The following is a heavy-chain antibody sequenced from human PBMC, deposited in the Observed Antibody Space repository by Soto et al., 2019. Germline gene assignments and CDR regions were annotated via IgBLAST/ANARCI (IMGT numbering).Heavy chain of an antibody. J-gene: IGHJ5*02. D-gene: IGHD3-10*01. V-gene: IGHV3-74*01. CDR1: GFTFSSYW. Sequence: PGGSLRLSCAASGFTFSSYWMHWVRQAPGKGLVWVSRISSDGTTTSYVDSVKGRFTISRDNAKNTLYLQMNSLRVEDTAVYYCARVSSGSVAWGQGTLVTVSS. CDR3: ARVSSGSVA. CDR2: ISSDGTTT.